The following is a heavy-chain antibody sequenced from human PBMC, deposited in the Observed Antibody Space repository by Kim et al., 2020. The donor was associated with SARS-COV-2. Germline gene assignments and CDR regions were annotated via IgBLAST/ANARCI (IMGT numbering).Heavy chain of an antibody. CDR2: ISYDGSNK. CDR1: GFTFSSYA. Sequence: GGSLRLSCAASGFTFSSYAMHWVRQAPGKGLEWVAVISYDGSNKYYADSVKGRFTISRDNSKNTLYLQMNSLRAEDTAVYYCARGPHYDILTGDNGPGDYWGQGTLVTVSS. D-gene: IGHD3-9*01. CDR3: ARGPHYDILTGDNGPGDY. J-gene: IGHJ4*02. V-gene: IGHV3-30*04.